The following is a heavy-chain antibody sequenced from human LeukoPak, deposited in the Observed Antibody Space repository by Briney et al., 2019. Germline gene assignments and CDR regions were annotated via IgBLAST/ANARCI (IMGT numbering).Heavy chain of an antibody. CDR3: ARANFLYCRSSTCLSAY. V-gene: IGHV1-2*02. CDR1: GYTFTDYY. D-gene: IGHD2-2*01. Sequence: ASVKVSCKASGYTFTDYYMHWVRQAPGQGFEWMGWINPNDGDTNYAQKFQGRVTMTRDTSISTAHMEVSRPRSDDPAVYYCARANFLYCRSSTCLSAYWGQGTLVTVSS. CDR2: INPNDGDT. J-gene: IGHJ4*02.